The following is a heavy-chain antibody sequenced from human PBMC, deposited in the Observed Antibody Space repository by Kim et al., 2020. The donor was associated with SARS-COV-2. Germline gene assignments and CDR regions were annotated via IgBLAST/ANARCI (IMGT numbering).Heavy chain of an antibody. Sequence: NPSLKSHVTISVDTSKNQFSLKLSSVTAADTAVYYCARQLGGIAADAFDIWGQGTMVTVSS. CDR3: ARQLGGIAADAFDI. J-gene: IGHJ3*02. D-gene: IGHD6-13*01. V-gene: IGHV4-39*07.